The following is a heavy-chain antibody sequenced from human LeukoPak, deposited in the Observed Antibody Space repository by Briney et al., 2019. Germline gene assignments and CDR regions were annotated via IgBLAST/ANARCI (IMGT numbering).Heavy chain of an antibody. Sequence: GESLKISCKGSGYSFTSYWISWVRQMPGKGLEWMGRIDPSDSYTNYSPSFQGHVTISADESISTAYLQWSSLKASDTAMYYCASARIAARPDYYYYGVDVWGQGTTVTVSS. D-gene: IGHD6-6*01. CDR3: ASARIAARPDYYYYGVDV. J-gene: IGHJ6*02. CDR2: IDPSDSYT. CDR1: GYSFTSYW. V-gene: IGHV5-10-1*01.